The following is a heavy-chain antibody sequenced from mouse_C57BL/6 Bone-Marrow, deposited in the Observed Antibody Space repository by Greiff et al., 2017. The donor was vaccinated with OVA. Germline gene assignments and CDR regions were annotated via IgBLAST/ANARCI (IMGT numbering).Heavy chain of an antibody. CDR3: AREEGLLWYFDV. Sequence: QVQLQQPGAELVKPGASVKLSCKASGYTFTSYWMHWVKQRPGQGLEWIGMIHPNSGSTNSNEKFKSKATLTVDTSSSTAYMKHSSQTSEDSAVYYCAREEGLLWYFDVWGTGTTVTVSS. CDR2: IHPNSGST. D-gene: IGHD2-3*01. J-gene: IGHJ1*03. CDR1: GYTFTSYW. V-gene: IGHV1-64*01.